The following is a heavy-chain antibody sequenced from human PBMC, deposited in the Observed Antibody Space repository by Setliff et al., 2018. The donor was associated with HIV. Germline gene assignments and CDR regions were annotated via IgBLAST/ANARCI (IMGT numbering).Heavy chain of an antibody. CDR2: IIPKSGET. CDR3: ARVVDRDYDFWSAYEY. D-gene: IGHD3-3*01. J-gene: IGHJ4*02. CDR1: GYTFTAHH. V-gene: IGHV1-2*02. Sequence: ASVKVSCKSSGYTFTAHHIHWVRQAPGQGPEWMGWIIPKSGETSYAEKFRGRVTMTRDTSFSTAYMELSWLTSDDTAVYYCARVVDRDYDFWSAYEYWGQGTMVTVSS.